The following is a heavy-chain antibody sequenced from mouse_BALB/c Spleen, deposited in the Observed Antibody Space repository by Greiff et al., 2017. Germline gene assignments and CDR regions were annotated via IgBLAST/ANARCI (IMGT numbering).Heavy chain of an antibody. CDR3: ARDYQYYGSSPYAMDY. CDR2: IWAGGST. D-gene: IGHD1-1*01. CDR1: GFSLTSYG. Sequence: QVQLKESGPGLVAPSQSLSITCTVSGFSLTSYGVHWVRQPPGKGLEWLGVIWAGGSTNYHSALMSRLSLSKDNSKSQVFLKMNSLQTDDPAMYYCARDYQYYGSSPYAMDYWGQGTSVSVSS. V-gene: IGHV2-9*02. J-gene: IGHJ4*01.